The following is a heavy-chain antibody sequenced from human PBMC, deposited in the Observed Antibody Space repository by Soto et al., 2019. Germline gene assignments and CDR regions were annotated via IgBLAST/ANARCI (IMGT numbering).Heavy chain of an antibody. D-gene: IGHD3-10*01. CDR1: GGSISSYY. J-gene: IGHJ6*02. V-gene: IGHV4-59*08. Sequence: QVQLQESGPGLVKPSETMSLSCTVSGGSISSYYWSWFRQSPGKRMEWIGYVHHSWSSSYNPSLQSRVPITIDTSKSQFTRKVASVTATDTAVYYCAGQGFGPLHGLVDVWGQGTTVTVSS. CDR2: VHHSWSS. CDR3: AGQGFGPLHGLVDV.